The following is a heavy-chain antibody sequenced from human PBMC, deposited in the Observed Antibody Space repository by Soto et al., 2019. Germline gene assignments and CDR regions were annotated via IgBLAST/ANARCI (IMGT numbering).Heavy chain of an antibody. J-gene: IGHJ3*02. CDR1: GGSISSYF. Sequence: QVQLQESGPRLVKPSETLSLTCTVSGGSISSYFWSWIRQPPGEGLVWIGYIFYSGTTNYSPSLKSRVTISLGTAKNQFSLNLTSVTAADTAVYYCARGRGGTYDAFDIWGQGTMVTVSS. V-gene: IGHV4-59*01. D-gene: IGHD1-26*01. CDR2: IFYSGTT. CDR3: ARGRGGTYDAFDI.